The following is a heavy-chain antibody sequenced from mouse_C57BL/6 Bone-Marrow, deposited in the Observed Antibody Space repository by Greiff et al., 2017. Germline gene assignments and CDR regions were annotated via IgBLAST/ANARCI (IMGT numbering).Heavy chain of an antibody. CDR1: GFTFSDYY. CDR3: ARQGIVTTKFAY. D-gene: IGHD2-5*01. CDR2: ISNGGGSN. J-gene: IGHJ3*01. V-gene: IGHV5-12*01. Sequence: EVQLVESGGGLVQPGGSLKLSCAASGFTFSDYYMYWVRQTPEKRLEWVAYISNGGGSNYYPDTVKGRFTISRDNAKNTLYLQMSRLKSEDTAMYYCARQGIVTTKFAYWGQGTLVTVSA.